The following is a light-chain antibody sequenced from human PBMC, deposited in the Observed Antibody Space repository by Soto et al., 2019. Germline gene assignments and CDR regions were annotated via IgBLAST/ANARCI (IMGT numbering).Light chain of an antibody. CDR3: QQYGSSPPRT. CDR1: QSVSNDF. J-gene: IGKJ1*01. V-gene: IGKV3-20*01. CDR2: GAS. Sequence: EIVLTQSPGILSFSPGESATLSCRASQSVSNDFLAWYQQKPGQAPRLLIYGASTRATDVPDRFSGSGSGADFTLSISRLEPEDFAVYYCQQYGSSPPRTFGQGTKVDIK.